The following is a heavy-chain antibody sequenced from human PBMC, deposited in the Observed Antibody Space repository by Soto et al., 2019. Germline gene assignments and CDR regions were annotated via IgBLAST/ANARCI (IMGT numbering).Heavy chain of an antibody. CDR1: GFTFSMFS. J-gene: IGHJ5*02. D-gene: IGHD4-17*01. V-gene: IGHV3-64D*06. Sequence: PVGSLRLSCSASGFTFSMFSMHWVRQAPGKGLEYVSGISSNGDSTYYADSVKGRFNISRDNSKNTLYLQMSSLRAVDTAVYYCVHPRSTVQIPPTWGQGTLVTVSS. CDR2: ISSNGDST. CDR3: VHPRSTVQIPPT.